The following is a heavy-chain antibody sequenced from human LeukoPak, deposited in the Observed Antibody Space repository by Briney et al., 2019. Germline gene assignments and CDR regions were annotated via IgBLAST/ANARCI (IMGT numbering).Heavy chain of an antibody. CDR1: GGSISSYY. D-gene: IGHD3-3*01. Sequence: SETLSLTCTVSGGSISSYYWSWIRQPAGRGLEWIGRISSSGSANYTPSLKSRVTISIDTSKNQFSLRVSDVTAADTAKYCCARDAPGVAEYYYYYMDVWGKGTTVTVSS. CDR3: ARDAPGVAEYYYYYMDV. J-gene: IGHJ6*03. V-gene: IGHV4-4*07. CDR2: ISSSGSA.